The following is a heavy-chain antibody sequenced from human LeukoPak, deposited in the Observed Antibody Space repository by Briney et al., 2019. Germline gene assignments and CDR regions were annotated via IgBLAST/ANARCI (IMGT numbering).Heavy chain of an antibody. CDR2: TYYRFKLYN. CDR3: ARGNFRSRRWYGGYFDY. CDR1: GDSVSSNSAA. J-gene: IGHJ4*02. Sequence: SQTLSLTCPISGDSVSSNSAAWNWIRQSPSRGLEWLVSTYYRFKLYNDYAVSVKSRITINPDTSKNQFSLQLNSVTPEDTAVYYCARGNFRSRRWYGGYFDYWGKGTLVTVSS. V-gene: IGHV6-1*01. D-gene: IGHD6-13*01.